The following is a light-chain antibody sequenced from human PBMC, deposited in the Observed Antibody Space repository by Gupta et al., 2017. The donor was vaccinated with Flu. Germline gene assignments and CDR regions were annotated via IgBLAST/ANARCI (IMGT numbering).Light chain of an antibody. Sequence: EQTARITCGGTNIGSKSVHWYQQKPGQAPVLVVYDDSDRPSGIPERFSGSNSGNTATLTISRVEAGDEADYYCQVWDSSSDHWVFGGGTKLTVL. J-gene: IGLJ3*02. CDR1: NIGSKS. V-gene: IGLV3-21*02. CDR2: DDS. CDR3: QVWDSSSDHWV.